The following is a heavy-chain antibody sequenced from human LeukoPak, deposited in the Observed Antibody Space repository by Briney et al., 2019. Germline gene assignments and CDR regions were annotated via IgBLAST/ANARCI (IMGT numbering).Heavy chain of an antibody. J-gene: IGHJ5*02. CDR1: GFTFSSYS. CDR3: AREVPAALFDP. Sequence: PGGPLRLSCAASGFTFSSYSMNWVRQAPGKGLEWVSSISSSSSYIYYADSVKGRFTISRDNAKNSLYLQMNSLRAEDTAVYYCAREVPAALFDPWGQGTLVTVSS. CDR2: ISSSSSYI. V-gene: IGHV3-21*01. D-gene: IGHD2-2*01.